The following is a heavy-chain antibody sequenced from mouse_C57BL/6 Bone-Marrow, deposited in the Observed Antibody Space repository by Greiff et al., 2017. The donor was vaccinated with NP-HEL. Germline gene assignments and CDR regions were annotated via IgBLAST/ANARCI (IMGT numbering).Heavy chain of an antibody. CDR3: ARRGNYRIGFDY. Sequence: EVQVVESEGGLVQPGESLKLSCESNEYEFPSHDMSWVRMTPEKRLELVAAINSDGGSTYYPDTMERRFIISRDNTKKTLYLQMSSLRSEDTALYYCARRGNYRIGFDYWGQGTTLTVSS. CDR2: INSDGGST. D-gene: IGHD2-1*01. CDR1: EYEFPSHD. J-gene: IGHJ2*01. V-gene: IGHV5-2*01.